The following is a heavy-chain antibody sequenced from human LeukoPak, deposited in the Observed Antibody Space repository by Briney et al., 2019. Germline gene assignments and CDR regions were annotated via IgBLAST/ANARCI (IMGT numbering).Heavy chain of an antibody. Sequence: GGSLRLSCAASGFTFSRYWMSWVRQAPGKGLEWVSYISSSGSTIYYADSVKGRFTISRDNAKNSLYLQMNSLRAEDTAVYYCARVIQHIAAFDYDILPDYYYMDVWGKGTTVTISS. CDR3: ARVIQHIAAFDYDILPDYYYMDV. D-gene: IGHD3-9*01. CDR2: ISSSGSTI. J-gene: IGHJ6*03. V-gene: IGHV3-48*04. CDR1: GFTFSRYW.